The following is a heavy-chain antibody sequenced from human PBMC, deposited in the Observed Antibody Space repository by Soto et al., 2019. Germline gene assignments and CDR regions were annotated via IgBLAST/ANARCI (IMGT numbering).Heavy chain of an antibody. Sequence: SETLSLTCTVSGGSVNSDNYYWSWIRQPPGKGLEWSGYIYYTGRTNYNPSLMSRVTISLDASRNQFSLKLSSVTAADSAVFYCAREYSNSPEAFDSWGQGTLVTVPS. CDR1: GGSVNSDNYY. D-gene: IGHD1-26*01. CDR3: AREYSNSPEAFDS. J-gene: IGHJ4*02. V-gene: IGHV4-61*01. CDR2: IYYTGRT.